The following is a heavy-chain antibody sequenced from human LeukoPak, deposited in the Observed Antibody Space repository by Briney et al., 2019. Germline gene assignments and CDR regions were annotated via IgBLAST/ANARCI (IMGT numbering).Heavy chain of an antibody. CDR2: INHSGST. J-gene: IGHJ4*02. CDR1: GGSFSGYY. Sequence: SETLSLTCAVYGGSFSGYYWSWIRQPPGKGLEWIGEINHSGSTNYNPSLYSRVTISVDTSKSQFSLKLSSVTAADTAVYYCARHGSYSGSYYEFGHWGQGTLVTVSS. D-gene: IGHD1-26*01. V-gene: IGHV4-34*01. CDR3: ARHGSYSGSYYEFGH.